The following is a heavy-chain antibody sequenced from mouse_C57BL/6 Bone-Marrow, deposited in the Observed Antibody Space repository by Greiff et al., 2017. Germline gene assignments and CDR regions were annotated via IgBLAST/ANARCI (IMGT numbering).Heavy chain of an antibody. D-gene: IGHD2-5*01. V-gene: IGHV1-62-2*01. Sequence: QVQLQQSGAELVKPGASVKLSCKASGYTFTEYTIHWVKQRSGQGLEWIGWFYPGSGSIKYNEKFKDKATLTADKSSSTVYMELSRLTSEDSAVYFCARHEREGAYYSNYGVPYWGQGTLVTVSA. CDR2: FYPGSGSI. CDR3: ARHEREGAYYSNYGVPY. J-gene: IGHJ3*01. CDR1: GYTFTEYT.